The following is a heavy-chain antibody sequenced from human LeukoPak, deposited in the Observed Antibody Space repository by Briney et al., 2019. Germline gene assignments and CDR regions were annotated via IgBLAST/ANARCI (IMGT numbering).Heavy chain of an antibody. J-gene: IGHJ4*02. CDR3: ARGVSSAIDW. Sequence: GGSLRLSCAASDFAFSSYWMNWVRQAPGKGLEWVANINGDGRDTYYVGSVRGRFTISRDNADNSLYLQMHNLRGDDTAVCYCARGVSSAIDWWGQGALVTVSS. CDR1: DFAFSSYW. V-gene: IGHV3-7*01. CDR2: INGDGRDT. D-gene: IGHD3-10*01.